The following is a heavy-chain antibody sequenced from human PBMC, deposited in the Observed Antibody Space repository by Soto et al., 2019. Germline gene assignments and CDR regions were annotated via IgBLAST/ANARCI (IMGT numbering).Heavy chain of an antibody. J-gene: IGHJ5*02. CDR3: ARLGPPVVIVISGFDP. V-gene: IGHV4-39*01. Sequence: SETLSLTCTVSGGSISSSSYYWGWIRQPPWKGLEWIGNIYYSGSTYYNPSLKSRVTISVDTSKNQFSLKLTSVTAADTAVYYCARLGPPVVIVISGFDPWGQGTLVTVSS. CDR1: GGSISSSSYY. D-gene: IGHD2-21*01. CDR2: IYYSGST.